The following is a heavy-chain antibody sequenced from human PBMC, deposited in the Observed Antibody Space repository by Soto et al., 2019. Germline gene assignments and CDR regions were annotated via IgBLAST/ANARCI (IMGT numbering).Heavy chain of an antibody. J-gene: IGHJ4*02. CDR1: GGSISSGGYS. V-gene: IGHV4-30-2*01. D-gene: IGHD2-15*01. CDR2: IYHSGST. Sequence: TLSLTCAVSGGSISSGGYSWSWIRQPPGKGLEWIGYIYHSGSTYYNPSLKSRVTISVDRSKNQFSLKLSSVTAADTAVYYCARGRPPGSWFDYWGQGTLVIVSS. CDR3: ARGRPPGSWFDY.